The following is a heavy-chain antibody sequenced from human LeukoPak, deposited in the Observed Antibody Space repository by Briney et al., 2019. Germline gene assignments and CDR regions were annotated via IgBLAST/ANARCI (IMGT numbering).Heavy chain of an antibody. D-gene: IGHD2-21*02. CDR3: ASAALAYCGGDCYHTFDY. CDR1: GGTFSSYA. CDR2: IIPIFGTA. J-gene: IGHJ4*02. V-gene: IGHV1-69*05. Sequence: SVKVSCKASGGTFSSYAISWVRQAPGQGLEWMGGIIPIFGTANYAQKFQGRVTITTDESTSTAYMELSSLRSDDTAVYYCASAALAYCGGDCYHTFDYWGQGTLVTVSS.